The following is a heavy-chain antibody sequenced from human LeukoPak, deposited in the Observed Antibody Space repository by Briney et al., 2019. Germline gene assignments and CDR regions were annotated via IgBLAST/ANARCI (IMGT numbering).Heavy chain of an antibody. CDR3: ARVDSSLTDAFDI. CDR2: IIPLFGTA. J-gene: IGHJ3*02. Sequence: SVKVSCKASGGTFSSYAIIWVRQAPGQGLGWMGRIIPLFGTATYVQKFQGRVTITTDESTSTAYMELSSLRSEDTAVYYCARVDSSLTDAFDIWGQGTMVTVSS. V-gene: IGHV1-69*05. D-gene: IGHD2-15*01. CDR1: GGTFSSYA.